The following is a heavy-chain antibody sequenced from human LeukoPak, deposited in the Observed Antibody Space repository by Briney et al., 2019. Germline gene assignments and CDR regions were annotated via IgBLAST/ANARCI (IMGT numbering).Heavy chain of an antibody. CDR1: GGTFSSYA. J-gene: IGHJ4*02. V-gene: IGHV1-69*05. Sequence: ASVKVYCEASGGTFSSYAISWVRQAPGQGLEWMGGIIPIFGTANYAQKFQGRVTITTDESTGTAYMQLSSLRSEDTVVYYCARSGNYAFWSGYYMDYRGQGTLVTVSS. CDR2: IIPIFGTA. D-gene: IGHD3-3*01. CDR3: ARSGNYAFWSGYYMDY.